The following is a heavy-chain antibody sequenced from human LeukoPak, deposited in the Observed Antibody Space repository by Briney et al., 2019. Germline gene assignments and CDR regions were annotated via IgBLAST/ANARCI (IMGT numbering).Heavy chain of an antibody. CDR2: INHSGST. CDR1: GGSFSGYY. J-gene: IGHJ4*02. Sequence: PSETLSLTCAVYGGSFSGYYWSWIRQPPGKGLEWIGEINHSGSTNYNPSLKSRVTISVDTSKNQFPLKLSSVTAADTAVYYCARGLRRFDYWGQGTLVTVSS. V-gene: IGHV4-34*01. CDR3: ARGLRRFDY.